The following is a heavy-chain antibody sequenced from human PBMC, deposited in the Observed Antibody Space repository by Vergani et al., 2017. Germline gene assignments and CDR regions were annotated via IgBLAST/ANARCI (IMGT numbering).Heavy chain of an antibody. J-gene: IGHJ6*03. V-gene: IGHV3-30*18. Sequence: VQLVESGGGVVQPGRSLRLSCAASGFIFSSYGMHWVRQAPGKGLEWLALIAYDGTRDKYGDSVRGRLTISRDNSKNTLYLQLHSLRPEDTATYFCAKDFRTRVTTLDYYYMDVWGKGTAVTVSS. CDR2: IAYDGTRD. CDR3: AKDFRTRVTTLDYYYMDV. D-gene: IGHD1-1*01. CDR1: GFIFSSYG.